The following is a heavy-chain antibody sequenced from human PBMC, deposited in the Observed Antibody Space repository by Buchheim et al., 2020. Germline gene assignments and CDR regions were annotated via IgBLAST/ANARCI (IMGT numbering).Heavy chain of an antibody. D-gene: IGHD2-2*01. J-gene: IGHJ4*02. CDR3: AREVRAYCSSTSCYGGGIDY. CDR2: IYHSGGT. Sequence: QVQLQESGPGLVKPSGTLSLTCAVSGGSISSSNWWSWVRQPPGKGLEWIGEIYHSGGTNYNPSLKSRVTISVDKSKNQFSLKLSSVTAADTAVYFCAREVRAYCSSTSCYGGGIDYWGQGSL. V-gene: IGHV4-4*02. CDR1: GGSISSSNW.